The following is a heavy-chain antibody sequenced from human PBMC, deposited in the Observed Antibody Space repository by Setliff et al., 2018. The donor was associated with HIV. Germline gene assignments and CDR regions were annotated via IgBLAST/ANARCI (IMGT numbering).Heavy chain of an antibody. Sequence: PGGSLRLSCAASGFTFSRYWMHWVRQAPGKGLGWVFGMNTDGSSTRYADSVKGRFTISRANAKNMLYLQMNSLSADDTAVYYCVRGSGYYYFDNWGQGALVTVSS. CDR3: VRGSGYYYFDN. J-gene: IGHJ4*02. CDR2: MNTDGSST. V-gene: IGHV3-74*01. CDR1: GFTFSRYW. D-gene: IGHD3-22*01.